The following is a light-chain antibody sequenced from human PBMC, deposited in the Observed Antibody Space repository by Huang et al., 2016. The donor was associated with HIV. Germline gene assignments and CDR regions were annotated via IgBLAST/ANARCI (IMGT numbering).Light chain of an antibody. CDR1: QDISNS. CDR2: AAS. V-gene: IGKV1-NL1*01. CDR3: QQYYSTPRVT. J-gene: IGKJ5*01. Sequence: DILMTQSPSSRSASVGDRVTITCRATQDISNSLAWYQQKPGQAPKLLLLAASRLEDGVPSMFSGSGSGTDYTLTINSLQPEDFATYYCQQYYSTPRVTFGQGTRLDI.